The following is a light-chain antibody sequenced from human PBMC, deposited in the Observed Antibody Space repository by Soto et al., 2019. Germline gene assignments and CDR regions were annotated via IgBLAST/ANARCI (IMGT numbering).Light chain of an antibody. Sequence: QSALTQPASVSGSLGQSITISCTGSSSDVGGYNYVAWYQQHPGKAPKLIIYEVSNRPSGVSNRFSGSKSGNTASLTISGLQPEDEADYYCSSYTTTSTLVVFGGGTKLTVL. J-gene: IGLJ2*01. CDR2: EVS. CDR3: SSYTTTSTLVV. CDR1: SSDVGGYNY. V-gene: IGLV2-14*01.